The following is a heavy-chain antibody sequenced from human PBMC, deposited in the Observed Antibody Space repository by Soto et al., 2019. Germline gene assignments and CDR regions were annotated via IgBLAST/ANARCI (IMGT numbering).Heavy chain of an antibody. CDR1: GYSFTNYY. J-gene: IGHJ4*02. Sequence: QVQLVQSGAEVRKPGASVKVSCKASGYSFTNYYVHWVRQAPGQGLEWVGIINPSSGKTDYGQKFQGRVTVTRDTSTSTVYMELNSLRSEDTAVYYWARYPNFDYWGQGTLVTVSS. CDR3: ARYPNFDY. CDR2: INPSSGKT. V-gene: IGHV1-46*01.